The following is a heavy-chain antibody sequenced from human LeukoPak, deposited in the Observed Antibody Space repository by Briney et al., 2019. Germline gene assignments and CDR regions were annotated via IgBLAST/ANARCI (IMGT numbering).Heavy chain of an antibody. CDR2: VDHTGST. V-gene: IGHV4-59*01. D-gene: IGHD3-10*01. Sequence: SETLPLTCSVSDDSITMYYWTWIRQPPGKGLEWIGYVDHTGSTNFNPSLNGRVSISRDTTKNLFSLRLRSVTAADTAVYYCARGRGYYDLWGQGTLVTVSS. CDR1: DDSITMYY. J-gene: IGHJ4*02. CDR3: ARGRGYYDL.